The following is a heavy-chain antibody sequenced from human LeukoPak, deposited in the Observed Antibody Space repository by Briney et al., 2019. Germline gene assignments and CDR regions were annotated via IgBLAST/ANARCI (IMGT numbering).Heavy chain of an antibody. CDR3: AKVLRGYSYGQGPFDY. V-gene: IGHV3-33*06. CDR2: IWYDGSNK. J-gene: IGHJ4*02. Sequence: GGSLRLSCAASGFTFSSYGMHWVRQAPGKGLECVAVIWYDGSNKYYADSVKGRFTISRDNSKNTLYLQMNSLRAEDTAVYYCAKVLRGYSYGQGPFDYWGQGTLVTVSS. D-gene: IGHD5-18*01. CDR1: GFTFSSYG.